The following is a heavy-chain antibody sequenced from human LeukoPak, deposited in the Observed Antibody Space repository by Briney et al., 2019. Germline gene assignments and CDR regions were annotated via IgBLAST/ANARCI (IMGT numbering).Heavy chain of an antibody. D-gene: IGHD2-2*01. Sequence: PGGSLRLSCAASGFTFSSYAMHWVRQAPGKGLEWVSAISGSGGSTYYADSVKGRFTISRDNSKNTLYLQMNSLRAEDTAVYYCATLLGYCSSTSCYGNWFDPWGQGTLVTVSS. V-gene: IGHV3-23*01. CDR3: ATLLGYCSSTSCYGNWFDP. CDR1: GFTFSSYA. J-gene: IGHJ5*02. CDR2: ISGSGGST.